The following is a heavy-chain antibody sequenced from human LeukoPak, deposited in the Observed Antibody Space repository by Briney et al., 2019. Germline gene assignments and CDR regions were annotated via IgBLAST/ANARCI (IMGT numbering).Heavy chain of an antibody. D-gene: IGHD2-2*01. CDR1: GFTFSIYW. Sequence: GGSLRLSCAASGFTFSIYWISWVRQAPGKGLEWVANIRQDGSVKYYVSSVKGRFTISRDNAENSLYLQMNSLRAEDTAVYYCATSSDAPGNYWGQGTLVTVSS. V-gene: IGHV3-7*01. J-gene: IGHJ4*02. CDR3: ATSSDAPGNY. CDR2: IRQDGSVK.